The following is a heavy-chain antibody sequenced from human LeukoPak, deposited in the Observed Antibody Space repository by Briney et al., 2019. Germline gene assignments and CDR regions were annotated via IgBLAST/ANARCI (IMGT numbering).Heavy chain of an antibody. CDR2: IYPDDSET. Sequence: GESLKISCKASGYRFTTDYIGWVRQMPGKGLEWMGIIYPDDSETNYSPSFQGQVSMSVDKSITTAYLQWSSLKASGPAIYYCARQAYGSHFDAFDIWGQGTMVTVSS. J-gene: IGHJ3*02. V-gene: IGHV5-51*01. D-gene: IGHD3-22*01. CDR3: ARQAYGSHFDAFDI. CDR1: GYRFTTDY.